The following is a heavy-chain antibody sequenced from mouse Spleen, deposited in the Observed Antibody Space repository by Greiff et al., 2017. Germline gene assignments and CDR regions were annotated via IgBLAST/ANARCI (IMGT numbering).Heavy chain of an antibody. D-gene: IGHD4-1*01. Sequence: EVKLVESGGGLVQPGGSLKLSCAASGFTFSSYGMSWVRQTPDKRLELVATINSNGGSTYYPDSVKGRFTISRDNAKNTLYLQMSSLKSEDTAMYYCARDAELGRYFDVWGAGTTVTVSS. CDR1: GFTFSSYG. J-gene: IGHJ1*01. V-gene: IGHV5-6-3*01. CDR3: ARDAELGRYFDV. CDR2: INSNGGST.